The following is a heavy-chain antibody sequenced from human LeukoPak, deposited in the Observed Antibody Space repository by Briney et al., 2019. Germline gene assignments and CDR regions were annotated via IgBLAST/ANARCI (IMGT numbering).Heavy chain of an antibody. CDR1: GFTFSSYA. CDR3: ARDKIAAADADRGFDP. V-gene: IGHV3-23*01. CDR2: ISGSGGST. D-gene: IGHD6-13*01. Sequence: PGGSLRLSCAASGFTFSSYAMSWVRQAPGKGLEWVSAISGSGGSTYYADSVKGRFTISRDNSKNTLYLQMNSLRAEDTAVYYCARDKIAAADADRGFDPWGQGTLVTVSS. J-gene: IGHJ5*02.